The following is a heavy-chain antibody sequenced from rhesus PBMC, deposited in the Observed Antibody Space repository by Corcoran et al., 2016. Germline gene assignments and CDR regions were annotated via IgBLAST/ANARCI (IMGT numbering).Heavy chain of an antibody. CDR1: GLTFSRYD. V-gene: IGHV3-136*01. CDR2: ISDTGTTI. J-gene: IGHJ5-1*01. Sequence: EVQLVESGGGLVQTGGSLRLSCAASGLTFSRYDWTWVRQAPGKVLGVRSNISDTGTTIHYASSVKGRFTISRDNAKNSLSLQMTSLRAEDTAVYYCARDRRFDVWGPGVLVTVSS. CDR3: ARDRRFDV.